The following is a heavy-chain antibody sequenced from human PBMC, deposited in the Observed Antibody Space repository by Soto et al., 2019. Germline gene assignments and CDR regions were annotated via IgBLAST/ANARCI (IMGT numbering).Heavy chain of an antibody. CDR3: ARANYFESSGPFDY. Sequence: SETLSLTCAVYGGSLSGYYWSWIRQPPGKGLEWIGEINHSGSTNYNPSLKSRVTISVDTSKKQFSLKVSSVTAADTAVYYCARANYFESSGPFDYWGPGTLVTVSS. V-gene: IGHV4-34*01. CDR2: INHSGST. J-gene: IGHJ4*02. D-gene: IGHD3-22*01. CDR1: GGSLSGYY.